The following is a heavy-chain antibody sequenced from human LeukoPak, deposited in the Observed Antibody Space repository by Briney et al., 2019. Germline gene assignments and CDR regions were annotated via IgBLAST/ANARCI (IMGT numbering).Heavy chain of an antibody. D-gene: IGHD6-13*01. J-gene: IGHJ3*02. V-gene: IGHV4-61*08. CDR3: ARGRLPGTYSSRGDAFDI. CDR1: GGSISSCGHY. Sequence: PSETLSLTCTVSGGSISSCGHYWSGTPQHPEKGLVWIGYLYYSGSTYYNPSLKSRVTISVDTSKNQFSLKLSSVTAADTAVYYCARGRLPGTYSSRGDAFDIWGQGTMVTVSS. CDR2: LYYSGST.